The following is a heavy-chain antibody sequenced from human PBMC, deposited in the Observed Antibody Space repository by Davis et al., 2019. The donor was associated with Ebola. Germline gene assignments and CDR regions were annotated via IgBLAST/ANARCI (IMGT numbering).Heavy chain of an antibody. J-gene: IGHJ5*02. CDR2: IIPIFGTA. D-gene: IGHD2-21*01. CDR3: AQAYCGGDCYFLGNWFDP. CDR1: GGTFSSYA. V-gene: IGHV1-69*06. Sequence: SVKVSCKASGGTFSSYAISWVRQAPGQGLEWMGGIIPIFGTANYAQKFQGRVTITADKSTSTAYMELSSLRSEDTAVYYCAQAYCGGDCYFLGNWFDPWGQGTLVTVSS.